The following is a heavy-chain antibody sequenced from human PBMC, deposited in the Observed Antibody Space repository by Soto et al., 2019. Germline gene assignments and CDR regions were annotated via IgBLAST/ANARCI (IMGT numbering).Heavy chain of an antibody. CDR3: ARDRCSGGSCYRSVYYGMDV. Sequence: GGSLRLSCAASGFTFSSYAMHWVRQAPGKGLERVAVISYDGSNKYYADSVKGRFTISRDNSKNTLFLQMNSLRAEDTAVYYCARDRCSGGSCYRSVYYGMDVWGQGTTVTVSS. CDR2: ISYDGSNK. D-gene: IGHD2-15*01. J-gene: IGHJ6*02. CDR1: GFTFSSYA. V-gene: IGHV3-30-3*01.